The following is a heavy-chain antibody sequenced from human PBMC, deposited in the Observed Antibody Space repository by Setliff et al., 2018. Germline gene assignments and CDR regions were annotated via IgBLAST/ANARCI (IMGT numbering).Heavy chain of an antibody. CDR2: MIVSGGA. J-gene: IGHJ4*02. D-gene: IGHD3-16*02. V-gene: IGHV4-4*07. CDR3: RLWSHSYHNDY. Sequence: SETLSLTCTVSGGSATESFWSWIRQPAGRGLEWIGRMIVSGGADYNPSLKSRVTMSVDSPNNKFSLKLTSVTAADTAVYYCRLWSHSYHNDYWGQGTLVTVSS. CDR1: GGSATESF.